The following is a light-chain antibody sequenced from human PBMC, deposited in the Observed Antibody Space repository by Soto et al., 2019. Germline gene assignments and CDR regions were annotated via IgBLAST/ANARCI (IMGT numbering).Light chain of an antibody. CDR1: QSVSSD. Sequence: EIVMAQSPATLSVSPGERATLSCRASQSVSSDLAWYQQKPGQAPRLLIYGASNRAPGIPARFSGSGSGTEFALTISSLQSEDFAVYYCQQYSNWRTFGQGTNVDIK. V-gene: IGKV3D-15*01. CDR2: GAS. J-gene: IGKJ1*01. CDR3: QQYSNWRT.